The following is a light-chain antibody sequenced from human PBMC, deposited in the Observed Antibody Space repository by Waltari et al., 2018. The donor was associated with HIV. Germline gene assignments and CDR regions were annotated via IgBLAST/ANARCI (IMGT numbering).Light chain of an antibody. Sequence: QSALTQPASVSGSPGQSITISCTGNSSYIGGYNLVSLYQHHPDKAPKLIIYEVNVRPSGVSDRFSGSKSGNTASLTISGLQAGDEADYYCCSYAGSTTFVEFGGGTKLTVL. CDR1: SSYIGGYNL. V-gene: IGLV2-23*02. CDR2: EVN. J-gene: IGLJ3*02. CDR3: CSYAGSTTFVE.